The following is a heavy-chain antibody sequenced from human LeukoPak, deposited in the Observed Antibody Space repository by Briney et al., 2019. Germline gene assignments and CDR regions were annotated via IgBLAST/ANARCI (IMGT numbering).Heavy chain of an antibody. D-gene: IGHD3-9*01. CDR1: GFTFSSYE. CDR3: ARVPALRYFDWLPDY. V-gene: IGHV3-48*03. CDR2: ISSSGNSI. J-gene: IGHJ4*02. Sequence: GGSLRLSCAASGFTFSSYEMDWVRQALGKGLEWISYISSSGNSIYYADSVKGRFTISRDNAKSSLYLQMNSLRDEDTAVYYCARVPALRYFDWLPDYWGQGTLVTVSS.